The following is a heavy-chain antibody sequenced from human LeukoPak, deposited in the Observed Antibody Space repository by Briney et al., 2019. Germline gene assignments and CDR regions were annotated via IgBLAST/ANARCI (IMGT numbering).Heavy chain of an antibody. Sequence: PGGSLRLSCAASGFTFSSYAMSWVRQAPGKGLEWVSAISGSGGSTYYADSVKGRFTISRDNSKNTLYLQMNSLRAEDTAVYYCAYGSGWSGYRLFGAFDIWGQGTMVTVSS. V-gene: IGHV3-23*01. CDR3: AYGSGWSGYRLFGAFDI. J-gene: IGHJ3*02. D-gene: IGHD3-3*01. CDR1: GFTFSSYA. CDR2: ISGSGGST.